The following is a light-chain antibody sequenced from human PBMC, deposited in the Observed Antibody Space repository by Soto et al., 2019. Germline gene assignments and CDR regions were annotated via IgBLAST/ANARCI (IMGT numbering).Light chain of an antibody. Sequence: IELTQSPGTLSLSPGERATLSCRASQSVSSSYVAWYQQQPGQPTRLLYYGASSRATGIPDRFSGSGSGTDFTLTISRLEPEDFAVYYCQQYGSSRTFGQGTRLEIK. CDR2: GAS. V-gene: IGKV3-20*01. CDR3: QQYGSSRT. CDR1: QSVSSSY. J-gene: IGKJ5*01.